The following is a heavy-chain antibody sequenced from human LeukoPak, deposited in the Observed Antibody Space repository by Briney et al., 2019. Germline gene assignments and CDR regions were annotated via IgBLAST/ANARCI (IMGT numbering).Heavy chain of an antibody. J-gene: IGHJ3*02. D-gene: IGHD3/OR15-3a*01. CDR3: ARRDWDDAFDI. CDR2: INTDGSST. Sequence: PGGSLRLFCAASGFTFSSYWMHWVRQAPGKGLVWVSRINTDGSSTSYADSVKGRFTISRDNAKNTLYLQMNSLRAEDTAVYYCARRDWDDAFDIWGQGTMVTVSS. V-gene: IGHV3-74*01. CDR1: GFTFSSYW.